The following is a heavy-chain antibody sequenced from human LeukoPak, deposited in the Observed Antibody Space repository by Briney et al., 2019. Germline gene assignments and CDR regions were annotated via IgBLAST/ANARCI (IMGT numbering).Heavy chain of an antibody. CDR3: SGYNWFDP. V-gene: IGHV3-30*02. J-gene: IGHJ5*02. CDR1: GFTFSSYG. Sequence: GGSLRLSCAASGFTFSSYGMHWVRQAPGKGLEWVAFIRYDGSNKYYADSVKGRFTISRDNAKNSLYLQMNSLRAEDTAMYYCSGYNWFDPWGQGTLVTVSS. CDR2: IRYDGSNK.